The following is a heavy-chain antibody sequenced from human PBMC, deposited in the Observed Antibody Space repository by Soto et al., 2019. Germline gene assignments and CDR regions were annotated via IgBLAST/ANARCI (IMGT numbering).Heavy chain of an antibody. D-gene: IGHD6-13*01. J-gene: IGHJ5*02. Sequence: QVQLVQSGAEVKKPGSSVKVSCTASGGTFSSYAISWVRQAPGQGLEWMGGIIPIFGTANYAQKFQGRVTITADESTSPAYMELSSLISEDTAVYYCASVRGIAAAGWFDPWGQVTLVTVSS. CDR2: IIPIFGTA. CDR3: ASVRGIAAAGWFDP. CDR1: GGTFSSYA. V-gene: IGHV1-69*01.